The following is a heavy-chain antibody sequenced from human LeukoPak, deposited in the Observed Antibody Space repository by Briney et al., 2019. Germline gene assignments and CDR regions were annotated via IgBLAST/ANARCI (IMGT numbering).Heavy chain of an antibody. V-gene: IGHV4-59*12. D-gene: IGHD3-22*01. CDR3: ARDRITMIVVAPLRRHYFDY. CDR2: IYYSGST. CDR1: GGSFSGYY. Sequence: PSETLSLTCAVYGGSFSGYYWSWIRQPPGKGLEWIGYIYYSGSTNYNPSLKSRVTISVDTSKNQFSLKLSSVTAADTAVYYCARDRITMIVVAPLRRHYFDYWGQGTLVTVSS. J-gene: IGHJ4*02.